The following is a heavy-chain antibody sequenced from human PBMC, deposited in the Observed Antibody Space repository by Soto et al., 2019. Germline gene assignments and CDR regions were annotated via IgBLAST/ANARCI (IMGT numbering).Heavy chain of an antibody. D-gene: IGHD3-22*01. CDR2: ISYDGSNK. CDR3: AKSDYYDYPDY. J-gene: IGHJ4*02. CDR1: GFTFSSYG. V-gene: IGHV3-30*18. Sequence: QVQLVESGGGVVQPGRSLRLSCAASGFTFSSYGMHWVRQAPGKGLEWVAVISYDGSNKYYADSVKGRFTISRDNSKNTLYLQMNSLRAEDTAVYYCAKSDYYDYPDYWGQGTLVTVSS.